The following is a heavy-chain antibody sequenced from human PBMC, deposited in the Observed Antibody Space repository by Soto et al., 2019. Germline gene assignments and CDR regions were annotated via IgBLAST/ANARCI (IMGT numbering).Heavy chain of an antibody. CDR1: GFTFSSYA. V-gene: IGHV3-23*01. D-gene: IGHD4-17*01. CDR3: AKGIAAAPHLYGGQPYYFDY. J-gene: IGHJ4*02. CDR2: ISGSGGST. Sequence: PGGSLRLSCAASGFTFSSYAMSWVRQAPGKGLEWVSAISGSGGSTYYADSVKGRFTISRDNSKNTLYLQMNSLRAEDTAVYYCAKGIAAAPHLYGGQPYYFDYWGQGTLVTVSS.